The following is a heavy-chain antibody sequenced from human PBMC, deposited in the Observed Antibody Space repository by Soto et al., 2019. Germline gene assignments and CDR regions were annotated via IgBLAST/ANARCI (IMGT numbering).Heavy chain of an antibody. CDR3: ARDLDYYGSGNYYNRIDY. CDR2: IIPMFGTA. J-gene: IGHJ4*02. D-gene: IGHD3-10*01. V-gene: IGHV1-69*01. Sequence: QVQLVQSGAEVKKPGSSVKVSCKVSGGPFSDYAVSWVRQAPGQGLEWMGGIIPMFGTANYSHKFRGRVPITADESTTTAYMERSSLRSEDTAVYYCARDLDYYGSGNYYNRIDYWGQGTLVTVSS. CDR1: GGPFSDYA.